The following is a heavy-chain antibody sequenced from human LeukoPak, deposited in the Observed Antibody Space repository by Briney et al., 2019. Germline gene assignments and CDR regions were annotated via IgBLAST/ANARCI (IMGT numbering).Heavy chain of an antibody. J-gene: IGHJ4*02. V-gene: IGHV1-46*01. D-gene: IGHD2-15*01. CDR1: GYTFTSYG. CDR2: INPSGGST. Sequence: GSVKVSCKASGYTFTSYGISWVRQAPGQGLEWMGIINPSGGSTSYAQKFQGRVTMTRDTSTSTVYMELSSLRSEDTAVYYCARDRSEVEVPSLGYWGQGTLVTVSS. CDR3: ARDRSEVEVPSLGY.